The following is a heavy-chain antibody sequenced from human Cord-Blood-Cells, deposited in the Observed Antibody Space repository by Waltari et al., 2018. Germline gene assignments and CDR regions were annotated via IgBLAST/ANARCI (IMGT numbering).Heavy chain of an antibody. Sequence: QVQLVQSGAEVKKPGSSVKVSCKASGGTFSSYAISWVRQAPGQGLEWMGGVIPILGIANYARKFQGRVTITADESTSTAYMELSSLRSEDTAVYYCARDRGRGCDWLLYYWGQGTLVTVSS. CDR2: VIPILGIA. CDR3: ARDRGRGCDWLLYY. V-gene: IGHV1-69*04. CDR1: GGTFSSYA. J-gene: IGHJ4*02. D-gene: IGHD3-9*01.